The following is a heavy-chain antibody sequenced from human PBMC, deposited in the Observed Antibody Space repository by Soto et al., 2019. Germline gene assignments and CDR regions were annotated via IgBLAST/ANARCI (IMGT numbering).Heavy chain of an antibody. CDR2: ISSSGSTI. Sequence: QVQLVESGGGLVKPGGSLRLSCAASGFTFSDYYMSWIRQAPGKGLEWVSYISSSGSTIYYADSVKGRFTISRDNAKNSLYLKMKGLRAEDPALYYGARVGVEYSSPPKYNWFAPWGKGTLVPVSS. J-gene: IGHJ5*02. V-gene: IGHV3-11*01. D-gene: IGHD6-6*01. CDR3: ARVGVEYSSPPKYNWFAP. CDR1: GFTFSDYY.